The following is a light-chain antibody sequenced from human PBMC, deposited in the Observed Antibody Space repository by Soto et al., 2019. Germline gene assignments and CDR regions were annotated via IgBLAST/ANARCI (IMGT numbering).Light chain of an antibody. CDR2: AAS. Sequence: EIVMTQSPATLSVSPGERATLSCRASQSVSSIHLAWYQHKPGQAPRLLIYAASSRATGSPDRFSGGGSGTDFTLTISRLEPEDFAVYYCQQRASWPPSITFGQGTRLEI. J-gene: IGKJ5*01. V-gene: IGKV3D-20*02. CDR3: QQRASWPPSIT. CDR1: QSVSSIH.